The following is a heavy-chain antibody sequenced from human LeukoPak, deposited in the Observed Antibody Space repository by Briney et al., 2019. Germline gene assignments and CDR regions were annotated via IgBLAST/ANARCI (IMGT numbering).Heavy chain of an antibody. CDR2: IYTSGST. CDR3: ARDYYDSSGYYYVFFQY. Sequence: PSETLSLTCTVSGGSISSYYWSWIRQPAGKGLEWIGRIYTSGSTNYNPSLKSRVTMSVDTSKNQFSLKLSPVTAADTAVYYCARDYYDSSGYYYVFFQYWGQGTLVTVSS. V-gene: IGHV4-4*07. D-gene: IGHD3-22*01. J-gene: IGHJ1*01. CDR1: GGSISSYY.